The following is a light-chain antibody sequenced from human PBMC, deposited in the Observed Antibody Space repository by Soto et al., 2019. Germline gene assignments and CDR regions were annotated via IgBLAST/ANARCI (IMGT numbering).Light chain of an antibody. J-gene: IGLJ3*02. CDR2: DVT. CDR3: TSFTSSTPRWV. CDR1: SSDVGGYNY. Sequence: QSVLTQPASVSGSPGQSITISCTGTSSDVGGYNYVSWYQQYPGTAPKLMIYDVTHRPSGVSNRFSGSKSGNTASLTISGLQAEDEADYYCTSFTSSTPRWVFGGGTQLTVL. V-gene: IGLV2-14*01.